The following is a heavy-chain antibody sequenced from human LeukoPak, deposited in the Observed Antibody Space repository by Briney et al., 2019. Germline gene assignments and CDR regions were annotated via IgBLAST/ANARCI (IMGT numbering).Heavy chain of an antibody. J-gene: IGHJ6*02. CDR3: ARDFYGDRYYYYGRDV. CDR2: IYYSGST. Sequence: SETLSLTCAVSGGSISSYYWSWIRQPPGKGLEWIGYIYYSGSTKHNPSLKSRATISVETSKNQSSLKLSSLTAAGTARVYCARDFYGDRYYYYGRDVWGQGTTVTVSS. V-gene: IGHV4-59*01. D-gene: IGHD4-17*01. CDR1: GGSISSYY.